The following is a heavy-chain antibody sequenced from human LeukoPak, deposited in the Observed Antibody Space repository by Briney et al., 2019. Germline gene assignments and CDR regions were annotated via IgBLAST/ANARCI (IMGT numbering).Heavy chain of an antibody. CDR1: GFTFSSYS. J-gene: IGHJ4*02. Sequence: PGGSLRLSCAASGFTFSSYSMNWVRQAPGKGLEWVSSISSSSSYIYYADSVKGRFTISRDNAKNSLYLQMNSLRAEDTAVYYCARDSKEMYYFDYWGQGTLVTVSS. CDR3: ARDSKEMYYFDY. V-gene: IGHV3-21*04. CDR2: ISSSSSYI.